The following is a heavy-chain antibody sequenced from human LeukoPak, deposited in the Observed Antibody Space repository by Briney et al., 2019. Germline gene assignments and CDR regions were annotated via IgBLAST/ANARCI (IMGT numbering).Heavy chain of an antibody. J-gene: IGHJ6*03. Sequence: SQTLSLTCTVSGGSISSGGYYWSWLRQHPGKGLEWIGYIYYSGSTYYNPSLKSRVTISVDTSKNQFSLKLSSVTAADTAVYYCARVGRSCSSTSCMNYYYYYYMDVWGKGTTVTVSS. V-gene: IGHV4-31*03. CDR3: ARVGRSCSSTSCMNYYYYYYMDV. CDR2: IYYSGST. CDR1: GGSISSGGYY. D-gene: IGHD2-2*01.